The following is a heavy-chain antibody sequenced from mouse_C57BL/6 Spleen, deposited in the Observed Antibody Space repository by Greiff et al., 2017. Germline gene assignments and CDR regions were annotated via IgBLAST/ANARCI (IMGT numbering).Heavy chain of an antibody. Sequence: VQLQQSGAELVRPGTSVKMSCKASGYTFTNYWIGWAQQRPGHGLEWIGDIYPGGGYTNYNEKFKSKATLTADKSSSTTYMQFSSLTSTDSAIYYCARGGHYDEAMDYWGQGTSVTVSS. J-gene: IGHJ4*01. CDR3: ARGGHYDEAMDY. CDR2: IYPGGGYT. D-gene: IGHD2-4*01. V-gene: IGHV1-63*01. CDR1: GYTFTNYW.